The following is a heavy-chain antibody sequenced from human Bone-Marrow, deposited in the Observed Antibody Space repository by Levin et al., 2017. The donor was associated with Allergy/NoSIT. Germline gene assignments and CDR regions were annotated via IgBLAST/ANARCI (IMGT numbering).Heavy chain of an antibody. CDR1: GGAFSGYY. J-gene: IGHJ4*02. D-gene: IGHD4-17*01. V-gene: IGHV4-34*01. Sequence: GSLRLSCAVYGGAFSGYYWTWIRQVPGKRPEWIGEVNHSGSTNYNPSLKTRVTILIDTSKNHFSLKLQSVTAADTAVYYCAREGNTVTHFDYWGRGTLVTVSS. CDR3: AREGNTVTHFDY. CDR2: VNHSGST.